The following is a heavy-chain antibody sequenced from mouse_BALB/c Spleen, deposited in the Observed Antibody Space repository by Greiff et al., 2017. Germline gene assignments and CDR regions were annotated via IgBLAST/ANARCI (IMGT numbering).Heavy chain of an antibody. V-gene: IGHV7-3*02. Sequence: EVQLVESGGGLVQPGGSLRLSCATSGFTFTDYYMSWVRQPPGKALEWLGFIRNKANGYTTEYSASVKGRFTISRDNSQSILYLQMNTLRAEDSATYYCARDDRSAWFAYWGQGTLVTVSA. J-gene: IGHJ3*01. CDR1: GFTFTDYY. CDR3: ARDDRSAWFAY. CDR2: IRNKANGYTT.